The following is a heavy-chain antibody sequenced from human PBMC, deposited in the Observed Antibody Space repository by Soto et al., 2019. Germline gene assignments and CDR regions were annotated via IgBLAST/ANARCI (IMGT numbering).Heavy chain of an antibody. CDR1: GFTFSSYW. D-gene: IGHD1-26*01. V-gene: IGHV3-7*03. CDR3: ARDVSGSYLYFDY. Sequence: LRLSCAASGFTFSSYWMSWVRQAPGKGLEWVANIKQDGSEKYYVDSVKGRFTISRDNAKNSLYLQMNSLRAEDTAVYYCARDVSGSYLYFDYWGQGTLVTVSS. J-gene: IGHJ4*02. CDR2: IKQDGSEK.